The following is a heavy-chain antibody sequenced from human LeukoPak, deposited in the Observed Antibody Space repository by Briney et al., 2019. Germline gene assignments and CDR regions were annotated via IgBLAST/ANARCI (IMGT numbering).Heavy chain of an antibody. J-gene: IGHJ6*03. CDR3: ARGRLAVGYMHV. CDR2: INHSGST. Sequence: SETLSLTCAVYGGSFSGYYWSWIRQPPGKGLEWIGEINHSGSTNYNPSLKSRVTISVDTSKNQFSLKLSHVTAADTAVYYCARGRLAVGYMHVWGKGTTVTVSS. CDR1: GGSFSGYY. V-gene: IGHV4-34*01. D-gene: IGHD6-19*01.